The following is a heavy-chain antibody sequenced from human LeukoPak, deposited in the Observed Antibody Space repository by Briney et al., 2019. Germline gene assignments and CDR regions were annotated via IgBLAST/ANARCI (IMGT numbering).Heavy chain of an antibody. J-gene: IGHJ4*02. CDR1: GYTFTSYY. Sequence: ASVKVSCKASGYTFTSYYMHWVRQAPGRGLEWMGLINPSGGSTSYAQKFQGRVTMTRDTSTSTVYMELSSLRSEDTAVYYCAREGGDSSGWPRGFDYWGQGTLVTVSS. CDR3: AREGGDSSGWPRGFDY. V-gene: IGHV1-46*01. CDR2: INPSGGST. D-gene: IGHD6-19*01.